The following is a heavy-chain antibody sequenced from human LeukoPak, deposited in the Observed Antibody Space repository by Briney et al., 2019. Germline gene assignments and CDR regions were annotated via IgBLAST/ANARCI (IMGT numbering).Heavy chain of an antibody. V-gene: IGHV3-48*01. CDR2: ITRRSRII. J-gene: IGHJ4*02. D-gene: IGHD2-15*01. CDR1: GFNFSPYS. CDR3: VRDRCSGDSCYSPADFDY. Sequence: GGSLRLSCAASGFNFSPYSMHWVRQAPGMGLEWIAYITRRSRIIYYADSVKGRFTISRDDAENSLFLQMDSLRAEDTAVYYCVRDRCSGDSCYSPADFDYWGQGDLVTVSS.